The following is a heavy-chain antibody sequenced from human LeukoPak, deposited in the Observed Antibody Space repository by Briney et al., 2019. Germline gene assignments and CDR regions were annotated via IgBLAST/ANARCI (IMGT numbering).Heavy chain of an antibody. D-gene: IGHD1-1*01. CDR1: GGSISSYY. CDR3: ARTRNDGYSDY. CDR2: IYYSGST. Sequence: SEALSLTCTVSGGSISSYYWSWIRQPPGKGLEWIGYIYYSGSTKYNPSLKSRVTISVDTSMNQFSLKLSSVTAADTAVYYCARTRNDGYSDYWGQGTLVTVSS. J-gene: IGHJ4*02. V-gene: IGHV4-59*01.